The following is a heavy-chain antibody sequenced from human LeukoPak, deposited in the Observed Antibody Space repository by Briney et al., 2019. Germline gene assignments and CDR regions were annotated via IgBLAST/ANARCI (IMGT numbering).Heavy chain of an antibody. Sequence: GGSLRLSCAASGFTFSTYSMNWVRQAPGKGLEWVSYISSSGRTVYYADSVKGRFTISRDNAKKSLYLQMNSLRAEDTAVYYCARDLSAGNWLDPWGQGTLVTVSS. J-gene: IGHJ5*02. CDR2: ISSSGRTV. D-gene: IGHD3-16*02. CDR1: GFTFSTYS. CDR3: ARDLSAGNWLDP. V-gene: IGHV3-48*04.